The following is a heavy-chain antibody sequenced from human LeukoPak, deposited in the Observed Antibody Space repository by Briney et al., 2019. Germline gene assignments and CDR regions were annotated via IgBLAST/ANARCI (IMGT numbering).Heavy chain of an antibody. D-gene: IGHD4/OR15-4a*01. CDR1: GFTFSNIA. CDR2: ISSTGGST. J-gene: IGHJ3*02. Sequence: GGSLRLSCAASGFTFSNIAMHWVRQAPGKGLEYVSGISSTGGSTYYANSVKGRSTVSRDNSENTLYLQMGSLRPDDMAIYYCAREPGARLTAGPGDAFDIWGQGTMVTVSS. CDR3: AREPGARLTAGPGDAFDI. V-gene: IGHV3-64*01.